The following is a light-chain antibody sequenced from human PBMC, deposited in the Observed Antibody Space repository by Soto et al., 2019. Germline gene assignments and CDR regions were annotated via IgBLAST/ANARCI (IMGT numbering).Light chain of an antibody. CDR2: DNN. J-gene: IGLJ3*02. V-gene: IGLV1-51*01. CDR3: GTWDSSLTTTGV. Sequence: QSVLTQPPSVSAAPGQKVIISCSGSSSNIGLNYVSWYQQFPGTAPKLLIYDNNKRPSGIPDRFSASKSDTSATLGITGLQAGDEADYYCGTWDSSLTTTGVFGGGTKLTVL. CDR1: SSNIGLNY.